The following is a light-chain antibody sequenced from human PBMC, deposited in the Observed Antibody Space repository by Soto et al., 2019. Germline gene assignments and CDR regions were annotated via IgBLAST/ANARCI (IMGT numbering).Light chain of an antibody. CDR3: HSYESNNVV. V-gene: IGLV6-57*03. Sequence: NFMLTQPHSVSESPGKTVIISCTRSSGSIASNYVQWYQQRPGSAPTIVIYEDNQRPSGVPDRFSGSVDSSSNSASLTISGLKTEDEADYYCHSYESNNVVFGGGTKLNVL. CDR1: SGSIASNY. J-gene: IGLJ3*02. CDR2: EDN.